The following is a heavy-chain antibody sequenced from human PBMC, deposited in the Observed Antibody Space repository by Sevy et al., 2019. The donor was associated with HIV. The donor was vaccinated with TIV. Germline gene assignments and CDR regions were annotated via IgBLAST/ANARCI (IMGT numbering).Heavy chain of an antibody. J-gene: IGHJ4*02. CDR3: AKEGKDKRQWLSLCYFDY. CDR1: GFTFSSYA. D-gene: IGHD6-19*01. CDR2: ISGSGGST. V-gene: IGHV3-23*01. Sequence: GGSLRLSCAASGFTFSSYAMSWVRQAPGKGLEWVSAISGSGGSTYYADSVKGRFTISRDNSKNTLYLQMNSLRAEDTAVYYCAKEGKDKRQWLSLCYFDYWGQGTLVTVSS.